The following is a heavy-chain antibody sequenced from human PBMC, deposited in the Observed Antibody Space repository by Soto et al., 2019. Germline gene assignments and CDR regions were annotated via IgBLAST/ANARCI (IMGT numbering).Heavy chain of an antibody. CDR1: GDSVSSNSAA. D-gene: IGHD5-18*01. V-gene: IGHV6-1*01. CDR3: ARDSPDAALGWFDP. Sequence: QVQLQQSGPGLVKPSQTLSLTCAISGDSVSSNSAAWNWIRQSPSIGLEWLGRTYYRSKWYNDYAVSVKSRITINPDTSKNQFPLQLNSVTPEDTAGYYCARDSPDAALGWFDPWGQGTLVTVSS. J-gene: IGHJ5*02. CDR2: TYYRSKWYN.